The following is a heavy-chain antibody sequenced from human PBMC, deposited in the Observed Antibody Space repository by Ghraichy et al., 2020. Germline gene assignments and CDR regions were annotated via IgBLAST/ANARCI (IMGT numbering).Heavy chain of an antibody. D-gene: IGHD3-22*01. CDR3: ARDYYDSSGYYSGSGY. V-gene: IGHV4-4*02. CDR1: GGSISSSNW. Sequence: SETLSLTCAVSGGSISSSNWWSWVRQPPGKGLEWIGEIYHSGSTNYNPSLKSRVTISVDKSKNQFSLKLSSVTAADTAVYYCARDYYDSSGYYSGSGYWGQGTLVTVSS. J-gene: IGHJ4*02. CDR2: IYHSGST.